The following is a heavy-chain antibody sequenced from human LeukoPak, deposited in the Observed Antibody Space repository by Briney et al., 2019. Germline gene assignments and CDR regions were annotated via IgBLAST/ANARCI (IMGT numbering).Heavy chain of an antibody. CDR1: GHSINTYY. V-gene: IGHV4-59*01. CDR2: IYSSWST. J-gene: IGHJ6*03. D-gene: IGHD2-2*01. Sequence: SETLSLTCSVSGHSINTYYWSWIRQPPGEAPEWIGYIYSSWSTAYSPSLKSRVTMSVDTSKNQFSLRLSSVTAADTAVYYCARWFCISGTCYYMDVWGKGTAVTVSS. CDR3: ARWFCISGTCYYMDV.